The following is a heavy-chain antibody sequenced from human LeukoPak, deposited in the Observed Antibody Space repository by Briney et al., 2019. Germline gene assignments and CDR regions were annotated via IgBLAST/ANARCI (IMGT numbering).Heavy chain of an antibody. J-gene: IGHJ4*02. Sequence: GGSLRLSCAASGFTFSSSSMNWVRQAPGKGLEWVSVIHSGGKTYYADSVKGRFSISRDNSKNTLYLQMNSLRAQDTAVYYCTRDLNSGGSCWGQGALVTVSS. CDR2: IHSGGKT. CDR3: TRDLNSGGSC. CDR1: GFTFSSSS. D-gene: IGHD2-15*01. V-gene: IGHV3-53*01.